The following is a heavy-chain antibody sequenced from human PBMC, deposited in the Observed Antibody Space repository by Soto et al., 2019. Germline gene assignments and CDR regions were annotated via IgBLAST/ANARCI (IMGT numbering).Heavy chain of an antibody. Sequence: GGSLRLSCAASGFTFSSYAMSWFRQAPGKGLEWVSAISGSGGSTYYADSVKGRFTISRDNSKNTLYLQMNSLRAEDTAVYYCARGIDFWSGYYNYSDYWGQGTLVTVSS. CDR2: ISGSGGST. CDR3: ARGIDFWSGYYNYSDY. J-gene: IGHJ4*02. D-gene: IGHD3-3*01. V-gene: IGHV3-23*01. CDR1: GFTFSSYA.